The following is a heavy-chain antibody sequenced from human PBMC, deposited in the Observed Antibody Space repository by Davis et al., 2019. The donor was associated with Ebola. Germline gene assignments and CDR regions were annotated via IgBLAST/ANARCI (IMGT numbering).Heavy chain of an antibody. D-gene: IGHD3-10*01. CDR2: IIPIFGTA. J-gene: IGHJ4*02. V-gene: IGHV1-69*13. CDR3: ARAGRYGSGTPFDY. CDR1: GGTFSSYA. Sequence: SVKVSCKASGGTFSSYAISWVRQAPGQGLEWMGGIIPIFGTANYEQKFQGRVTITADESTSTVYMELSSLRSEDTAVYYCARAGRYGSGTPFDYWGQGTLVTVSS.